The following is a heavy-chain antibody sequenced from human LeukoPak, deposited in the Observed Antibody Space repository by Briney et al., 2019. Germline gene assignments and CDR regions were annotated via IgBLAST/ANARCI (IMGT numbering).Heavy chain of an antibody. CDR3: PRGLGFWSGYYRSWFDP. CDR1: GGSLSGYY. CDR2: INHSGST. D-gene: IGHD3-3*01. J-gene: IGHJ5*02. V-gene: IGHV4-34*01. Sequence: PSETLSLTCAVYGGSLSGYYWSWIRQPPGKGLEWIGEINHSGSTNFNPSLKSRVTISVDTSKNQFSLKLSSVTAADTAVYYCPRGLGFWSGYYRSWFDPWGQGTLVTVSS.